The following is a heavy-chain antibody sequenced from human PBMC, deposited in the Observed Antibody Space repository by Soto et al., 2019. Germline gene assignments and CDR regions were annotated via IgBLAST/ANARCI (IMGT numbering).Heavy chain of an antibody. Sequence: GGSLRLSCAASGFTFSSYAMSWVRQAPGKGLEWVSATSGSGGSTYYADSVKGRFTISRDNSKNTLYLQMNSLRAEDTAVYYCARVYCSSTSGSDYYYYGMDVWGQGTTVTVSS. CDR1: GFTFSSYA. CDR2: TSGSGGST. D-gene: IGHD2-2*01. V-gene: IGHV3-23*01. CDR3: ARVYCSSTSGSDYYYYGMDV. J-gene: IGHJ6*02.